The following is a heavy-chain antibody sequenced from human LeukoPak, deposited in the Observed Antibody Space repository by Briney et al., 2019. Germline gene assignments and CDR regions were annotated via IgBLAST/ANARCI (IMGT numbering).Heavy chain of an antibody. Sequence: GGSLRLSCAASGFTFSSYAMSWVRQAPGKGLEWVSAISGSGGSTYYADSVKGRFTISRDNSKNTLYLQMNSLRAEDTAVYYCAKSSDWGSDVSVDYWGQGTLVTVSS. V-gene: IGHV3-23*01. J-gene: IGHJ4*02. CDR2: ISGSGGST. D-gene: IGHD7-27*01. CDR3: AKSSDWGSDVSVDY. CDR1: GFTFSSYA.